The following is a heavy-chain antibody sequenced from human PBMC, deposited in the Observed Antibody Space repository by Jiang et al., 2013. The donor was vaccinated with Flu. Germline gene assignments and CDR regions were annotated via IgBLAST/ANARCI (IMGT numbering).Heavy chain of an antibody. CDR2: MNPKSGNT. D-gene: IGHD2-8*01. V-gene: IGHV1-8*01. CDR3: VRGVLTTLNANKEYAISWFGP. J-gene: IGHJ5*02. CDR1: GFPFISYD. Sequence: KNPGASVKASCKASGFPFISYDIHWVRQAAGQGLDGGMGWMNPKSGNTVFAQKFQGRVTLTRDTSLNTAYMDLTNLRSEDTAVYYCVRGVLTTLNANKEYAISWFGPWGQGSLVTVSS.